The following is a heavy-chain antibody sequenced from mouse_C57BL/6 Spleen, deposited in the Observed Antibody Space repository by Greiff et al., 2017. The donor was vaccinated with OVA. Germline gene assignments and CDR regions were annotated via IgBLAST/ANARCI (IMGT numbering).Heavy chain of an antibody. CDR2: IYPGDGDT. D-gene: IGHD2-4*01. V-gene: IGHV1-80*01. CDR3: ARRSYDYDWFAY. CDR1: GYAFSSYW. Sequence: VQVVESGAELVKPGASVKISCKASGYAFSSYWMNWVKQRPGKGLEWIGQIYPGDGDTNYNGKFKGKATLTADKSSSTAYMQLSSLTSEDSAVYFCARRSYDYDWFAYWGQGTLVTVSA. J-gene: IGHJ3*01.